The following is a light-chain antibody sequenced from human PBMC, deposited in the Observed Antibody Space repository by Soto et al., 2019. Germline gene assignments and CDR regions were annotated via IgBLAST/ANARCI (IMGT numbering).Light chain of an antibody. CDR3: CSYGGSKNLG. CDR2: DVN. J-gene: IGLJ2*01. V-gene: IGLV2-8*01. CDR1: SSDVGGHDF. Sequence: QPVLTQPPSASGSPGQSVTISCTGTSSDVGGHDFVSWYQQCPGKAPKLMIYDVNKRPSGVSDRFSGSKSGNTASLTVSGLQADDEADYFCCSYGGSKNLGFGAGTKVTVL.